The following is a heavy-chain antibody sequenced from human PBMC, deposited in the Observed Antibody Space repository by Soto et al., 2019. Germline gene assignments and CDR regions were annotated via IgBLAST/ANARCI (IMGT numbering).Heavy chain of an antibody. Sequence: SGFTFSSYAMSWVRQAPGKGLEWDSAISGSGGSTYYADSVKGRFTISRDNSKNTLYLQMNSLRAEDTAVYYCAKVLYSYGPTVVDYWGQGTLVTVS. J-gene: IGHJ4*02. D-gene: IGHD5-18*01. CDR1: GFTFSSYA. V-gene: IGHV3-23*01. CDR3: AKVLYSYGPTVVDY. CDR2: ISGSGGST.